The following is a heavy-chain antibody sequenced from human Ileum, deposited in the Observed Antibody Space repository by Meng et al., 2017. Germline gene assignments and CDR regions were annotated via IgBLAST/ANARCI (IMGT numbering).Heavy chain of an antibody. V-gene: IGHV4-4*02. CDR2: FHPGSGA. CDR1: GGPSSRGTW. J-gene: IGHJ4*02. Sequence: QVQLQESGTGLGKPSGTLSPTCDAPGGPSSRGTWGSWVRQPPGKGLQWIGEFHPGSGATYNPSLKARVTISVDTSMQQFSLQLTSVTAADTAVYYCAKNGAYCLESWGQGTLVTVSS. D-gene: IGHD2-21*01. CDR3: AKNGAYCLES.